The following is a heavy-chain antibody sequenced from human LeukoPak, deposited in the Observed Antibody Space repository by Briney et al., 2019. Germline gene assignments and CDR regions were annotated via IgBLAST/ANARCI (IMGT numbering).Heavy chain of an antibody. CDR1: GASISSGNSY. D-gene: IGHD5-12*01. J-gene: IGHJ6*03. CDR2: IYYSGST. Sequence: SETLSLTCTVSGASISSGNSYWSWIRQPPGKGLEWIGYIYYSGSTYYNPSLKSRVTISVDTSKNQFSLKLSSVTAADTAVYYCARSNCGYDSIPNYMDDWGKGTTVTVSS. V-gene: IGHV4-30-4*08. CDR3: ARSNCGYDSIPNYMDD.